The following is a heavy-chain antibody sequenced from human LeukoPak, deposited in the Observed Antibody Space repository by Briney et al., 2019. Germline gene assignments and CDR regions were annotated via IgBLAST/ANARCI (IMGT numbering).Heavy chain of an antibody. Sequence: SETLSLTCTVSGGSISSYYWSWIRQPPGKGLEWIGYIYYSGSTNYNPSLKSRVTISVDTSKNQFSLKLSSVTAADTAVYYCAKSVDTAMVLWYYYGMDVWGQGTTVTVSS. CDR1: GGSISSYY. V-gene: IGHV4-59*08. CDR2: IYYSGST. J-gene: IGHJ6*02. D-gene: IGHD5-18*01. CDR3: AKSVDTAMVLWYYYGMDV.